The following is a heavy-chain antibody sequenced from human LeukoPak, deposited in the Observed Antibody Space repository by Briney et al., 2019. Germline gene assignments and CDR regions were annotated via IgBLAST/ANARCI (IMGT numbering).Heavy chain of an antibody. D-gene: IGHD3-3*01. CDR2: IKQDGSEK. J-gene: IGHJ6*03. V-gene: IGHV3-7*01. Sequence: PGGSLRLSCAASGFTFSSYWMSWVRQAPGKELEWVANIKQDGSEKYYVDSVKGRFTISRDNAKNSLYLQMNSLRAEDTAVYYCARAGLTYYDFWSGYPYYMDVWGKGTTVTVSS. CDR1: GFTFSSYW. CDR3: ARAGLTYYDFWSGYPYYMDV.